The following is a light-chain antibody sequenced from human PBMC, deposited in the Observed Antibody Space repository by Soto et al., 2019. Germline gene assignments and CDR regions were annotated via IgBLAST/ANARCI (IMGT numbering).Light chain of an antibody. V-gene: IGLV1-40*01. CDR3: QSYDSSPSGYV. CDR2: VNT. J-gene: IGLJ1*01. CDR1: SSNIGAGYD. Sequence: QSVLTQPPSVSGAPGQRVTISCTVSSSNIGAGYDVHWYQQLPGTAPKLLIYVNTNRPAGVPDRFSGSKSGTSASLAITGLQAEDEADYYCQSYDSSPSGYVFGTGTKVTVL.